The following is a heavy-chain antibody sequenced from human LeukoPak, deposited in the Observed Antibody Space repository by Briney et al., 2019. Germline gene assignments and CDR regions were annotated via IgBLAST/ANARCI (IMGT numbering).Heavy chain of an antibody. J-gene: IGHJ4*02. D-gene: IGHD5-12*01. V-gene: IGHV3-23*01. CDR1: GFTFSTYA. CDR3: AKADDTVATNFGS. CDR2: SRGNGGRT. Sequence: GGSLRLSCAASGFTFSTYAMSWVRQAPGKGLEWVSASRGNGGRTDYADSVEGRFTTSRDNSKNTVYLQMNSLRAEDTAVYYCAKADDTVATNFGSWGQGTLVTVSS.